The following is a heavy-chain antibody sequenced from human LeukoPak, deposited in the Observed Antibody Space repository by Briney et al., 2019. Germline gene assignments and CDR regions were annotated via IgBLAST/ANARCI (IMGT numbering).Heavy chain of an antibody. CDR1: WFTFSNYW. V-gene: IGHV3-74*01. Sequence: PGGSLGLSCVASWFTFSNYWMHWVRQPPGKGLVWVSRIYVDGRTTNYADSVKGRFTISRDNAKNTVYLEMNSLSVEDTATYYCIRDFRSADLWGQGTLVTVTS. CDR3: IRDFRSADL. CDR2: IYVDGRTT. J-gene: IGHJ5*02.